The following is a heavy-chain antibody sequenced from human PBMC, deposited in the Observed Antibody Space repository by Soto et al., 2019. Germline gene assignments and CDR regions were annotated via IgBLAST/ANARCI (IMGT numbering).Heavy chain of an antibody. J-gene: IGHJ4*02. Sequence: PGGSLRLSCAASGFTFSSYDMHWVRQATGKGLEWVSAIGTAGDTYYPGSVKGRFTISRENAKNSLYLQMNSLRAGDTAVYYCARSVLWFGELYYFDYWGQGTLVTVSS. CDR3: ARSVLWFGELYYFDY. D-gene: IGHD3-10*01. V-gene: IGHV3-13*01. CDR2: IGTAGDT. CDR1: GFTFSSYD.